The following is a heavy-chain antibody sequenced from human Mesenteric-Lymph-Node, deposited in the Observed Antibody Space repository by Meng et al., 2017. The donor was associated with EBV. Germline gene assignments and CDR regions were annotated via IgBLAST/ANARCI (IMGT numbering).Heavy chain of an antibody. Sequence: QAQLQESGPRLGKPSHTLSLTCNVSGGSIDSFYWSWIRQPPGKGLECIGYIYHSGSTNYNPSLKSRVTMSVDMSKNQFSLKLSSVTAADTAVYYCARGEVFDSWGQGTLVTVSS. V-gene: IGHV4-59*07. CDR2: IYHSGST. CDR3: ARGEVFDS. CDR1: GGSIDSFY. J-gene: IGHJ4*02.